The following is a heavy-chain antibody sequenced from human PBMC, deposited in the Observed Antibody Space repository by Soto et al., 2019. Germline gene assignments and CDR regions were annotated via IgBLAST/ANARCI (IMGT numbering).Heavy chain of an antibody. CDR1: GGSISSSNW. D-gene: IGHD6-19*01. Sequence: ASETLSLTCAVSGGSISSSNWWSWVRQPPGKGLEWIGEIYHSGSTNYNPSLKSRVTISVDKSKNQFSLKLSSVTAADTAVYYCARVGYSSGWYYFDYWGQGTLVTVSS. J-gene: IGHJ4*02. V-gene: IGHV4-4*02. CDR2: IYHSGST. CDR3: ARVGYSSGWYYFDY.